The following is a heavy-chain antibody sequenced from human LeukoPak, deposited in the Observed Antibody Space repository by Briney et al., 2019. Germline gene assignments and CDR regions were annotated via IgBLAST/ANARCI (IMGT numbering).Heavy chain of an antibody. Sequence: GGSLRLSCAASGFTFDDYAMHWVRQAPGKGLEWVSLISWDGGSTYYADSVKGRFTISRDNSKNSLYLQMNSLRAEDTALYYCATRGGDNGLDYWGQGTLVTVSS. CDR3: ATRGGDNGLDY. CDR1: GFTFDDYA. D-gene: IGHD3-16*01. V-gene: IGHV3-43D*03. J-gene: IGHJ4*02. CDR2: ISWDGGST.